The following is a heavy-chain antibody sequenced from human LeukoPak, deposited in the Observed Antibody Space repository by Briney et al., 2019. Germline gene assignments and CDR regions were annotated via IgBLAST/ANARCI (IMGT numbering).Heavy chain of an antibody. CDR1: GFTFSSYA. CDR2: ISYDGSNK. Sequence: GGSLRLSCAASGFTFSSYAMHWVRQAPGKGLEWVAVISYDGSNKYYADSVKGRFTISRDNSKNTLYLQMNSLRAEDTAVYYCARDPNYYDSSGYKYWGQGTLVTVSS. CDR3: ARDPNYYDSSGYKY. V-gene: IGHV3-30-3*01. J-gene: IGHJ4*02. D-gene: IGHD3-22*01.